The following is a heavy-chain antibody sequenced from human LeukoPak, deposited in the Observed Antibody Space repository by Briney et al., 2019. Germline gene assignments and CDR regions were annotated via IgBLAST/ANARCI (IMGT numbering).Heavy chain of an antibody. V-gene: IGHV3-9*01. CDR2: ISWNSGSL. CDR1: GFTFDDYA. Sequence: PGGSLRLSCAASGFTFDDYAMHWVRQAPGKGLEWVSGISWNSGSLGYADSVKGRFTISRDNSKNTLYLQMNSLRPEDSAVYYCAKDTDWAFESWGQGALVTVSS. CDR3: AKDTDWAFES. J-gene: IGHJ4*02. D-gene: IGHD3-9*01.